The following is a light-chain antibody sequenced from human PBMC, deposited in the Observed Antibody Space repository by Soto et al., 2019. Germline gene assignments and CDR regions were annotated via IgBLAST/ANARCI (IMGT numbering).Light chain of an antibody. CDR1: SSDVGGYDY. V-gene: IGLV2-14*01. CDR3: SSYTSSNTDV. CDR2: EVS. Sequence: QSVLTQPASVSGSPGQSITISCTGTSSDVGGYDYVSWYQQYPGKAPKFMIYEVSNRPSGVSNRFSGSKSGNTASLTISGLQAEDEADYYCSSYTSSNTDVFGTGTKLTVL. J-gene: IGLJ1*01.